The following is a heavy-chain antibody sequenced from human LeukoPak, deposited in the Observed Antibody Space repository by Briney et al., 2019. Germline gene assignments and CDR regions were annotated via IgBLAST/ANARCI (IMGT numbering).Heavy chain of an antibody. Sequence: GASVNVSCKASGYTFTGYYMHWVRQAPGQGLEWMGWINPNSGGTNYAQKFQGWVTMTRDTSISTAYMELSRLRSDDTAVYYCARGGTAYSSSWYERAFDIWGQGTMVTVSS. V-gene: IGHV1-2*04. CDR2: INPNSGGT. CDR1: GYTFTGYY. D-gene: IGHD6-13*01. CDR3: ARGGTAYSSSWYERAFDI. J-gene: IGHJ3*02.